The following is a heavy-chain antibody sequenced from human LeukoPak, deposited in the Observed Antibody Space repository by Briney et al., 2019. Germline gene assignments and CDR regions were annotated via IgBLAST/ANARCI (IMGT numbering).Heavy chain of an antibody. D-gene: IGHD1-14*01. CDR3: ARGTAFDI. J-gene: IGHJ3*02. CDR2: TYYRSQFYT. Sequence: KRSQTLSLTCALSGDIVSSTNVGWHWIRQSPSSGLEWPGRTYYRSQFYTDYADSVKGRITITPDTSKNPFSLQLSSLTPDDTAVYYCARGTAFDIWSQGTMVTVSS. CDR1: GDIVSSTNVG. V-gene: IGHV6-1*01.